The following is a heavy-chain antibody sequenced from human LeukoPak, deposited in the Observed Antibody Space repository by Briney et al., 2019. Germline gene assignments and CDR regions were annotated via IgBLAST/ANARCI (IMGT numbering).Heavy chain of an antibody. J-gene: IGHJ1*01. Sequence: GGSLRLSCTASGFTFCDFAMSWVRQAPGKGLEWVGFIRSKAYGGTTEYAASVKGKFTISRDDSKNTLYLQMNSLKSEDTAVYYCTTGGGVYDYVSLHWGQGTLVTVSS. CDR3: TTGGGVYDYVSLH. CDR2: IRSKAYGGTT. V-gene: IGHV3-49*04. CDR1: GFTFCDFA. D-gene: IGHD3-16*01.